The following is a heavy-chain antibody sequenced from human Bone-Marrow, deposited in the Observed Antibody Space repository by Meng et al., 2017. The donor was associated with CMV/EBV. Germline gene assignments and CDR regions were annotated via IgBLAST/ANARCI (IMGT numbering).Heavy chain of an antibody. CDR2: IHYSGST. D-gene: IGHD3-3*01. Sequence: SETLSLTCTVSGGSISSYYWSWIRQPPGKGLEWIGYIHYSGSTDYNPYLKSRVTISVDTSKNQFSLKLSSVTAADTAVYSGARGDFWSGYPFDYWGQGTLVTVSS. CDR1: GGSISSYY. CDR3: ARGDFWSGYPFDY. J-gene: IGHJ4*02. V-gene: IGHV4-59*01.